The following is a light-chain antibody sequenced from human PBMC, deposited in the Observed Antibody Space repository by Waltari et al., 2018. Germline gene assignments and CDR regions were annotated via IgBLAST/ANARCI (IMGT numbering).Light chain of an antibody. Sequence: SYEVTQPISVSVALGQTARITCGGHDIGRKGVQWSQHLPGQAPVLIMYKDRNRPSGIPERISGSNSGNTATLTISGAQAGDDGDYYCQIWDSRTAVFGGGTKLTVL. CDR3: QIWDSRTAV. J-gene: IGLJ3*02. CDR2: KDR. V-gene: IGLV3-9*01. CDR1: DIGRKG.